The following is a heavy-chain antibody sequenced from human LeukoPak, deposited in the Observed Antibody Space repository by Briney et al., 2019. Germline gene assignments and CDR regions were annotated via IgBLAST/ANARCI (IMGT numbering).Heavy chain of an antibody. CDR3: ARYYDFWSGYYQTYFDG. V-gene: IGHV3-21*01. D-gene: IGHD3-3*01. CDR1: GFTFSSYS. J-gene: IGHJ4*02. CDR2: ISNSSSYI. Sequence: GGSQRLSCAASGFTFSSYSMDWVRQAPGKGLEWVSSISNSSSYIYYADSVKGRFTISRDNAKNSLYLQMNSLRAEDTAVYYCARYYDFWSGYYQTYFDGWGQGTLVSVAS.